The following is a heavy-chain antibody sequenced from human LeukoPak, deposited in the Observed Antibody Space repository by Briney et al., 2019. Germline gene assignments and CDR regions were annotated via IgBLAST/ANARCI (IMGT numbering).Heavy chain of an antibody. J-gene: IGHJ6*03. CDR3: ARVLYYYGSGISYYYYYMDV. D-gene: IGHD3-10*01. Sequence: SQTLSLTCTVSGDSISSGGYYWSWIRQHPGKGLEWNGYIYYSGSTYYNPSLKSRVTISVDTSKNQFSLKLSSVTAADTAVYYCARVLYYYGSGISYYYYYMDVWGKGTTVTVSS. V-gene: IGHV4-31*03. CDR1: GDSISSGGYY. CDR2: IYYSGST.